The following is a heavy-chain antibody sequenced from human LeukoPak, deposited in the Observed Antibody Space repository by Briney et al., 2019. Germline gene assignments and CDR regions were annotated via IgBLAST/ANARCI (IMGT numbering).Heavy chain of an antibody. CDR2: ISAYNGNT. V-gene: IGHV1-18*01. CDR3: ARDRYYYDSSGYYSYYFDY. D-gene: IGHD3-22*01. J-gene: IGHJ4*02. CDR1: GYTFTSYG. Sequence: ASVKVSCKASGYTFTSYGISWVRQAPGRGLEWMGWISAYNGNTNYAQKLQGRVTMTTDTSTSTAYMELRSLRSDDTAVYYCARDRYYYDSSGYYSYYFDYWGQGTLVTVSS.